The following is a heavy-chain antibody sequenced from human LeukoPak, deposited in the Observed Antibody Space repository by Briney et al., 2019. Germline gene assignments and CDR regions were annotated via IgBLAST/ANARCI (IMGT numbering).Heavy chain of an antibody. J-gene: IGHJ4*02. CDR2: ISAYNGNT. D-gene: IGHD3-10*01. Sequence: ASVKVSCKASGYTFTSYGISWVRQAPGQGLEWMGWISAYNGNTNYAQKLQGRVTMTTDTSTSTAYMELRSLRSDDTAVYYCARAEGSGSYYNFPSDYWGQGTLVTVSS. CDR1: GYTFTSYG. V-gene: IGHV1-18*01. CDR3: ARAEGSGSYYNFPSDY.